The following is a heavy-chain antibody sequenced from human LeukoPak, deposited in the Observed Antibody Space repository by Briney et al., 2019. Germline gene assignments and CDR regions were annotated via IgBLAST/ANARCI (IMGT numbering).Heavy chain of an antibody. D-gene: IGHD6-6*01. CDR1: GGTFSSYA. CDR2: IIPIFGTA. J-gene: IGHJ4*02. CDR3: ARGRGYSSSSFPPLDY. V-gene: IGHV1-69*05. Sequence: GASVKVSCKASGGTFSSYAISWVRQAPGQGLEWMGGIIPIFGTANYAQKFQGRVTITTDESTSTAYMELSSLRSEDTAVYYCARGRGYSSSSFPPLDYWGQGTLVTVSS.